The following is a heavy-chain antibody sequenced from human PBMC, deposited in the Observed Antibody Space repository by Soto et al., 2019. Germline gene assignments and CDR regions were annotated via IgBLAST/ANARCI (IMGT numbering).Heavy chain of an antibody. D-gene: IGHD3-3*01. CDR3: AKGPPIFGVVINPYYYYGMDV. Sequence: EVQLLESGGGLVQPGGSLRLSCAASGFTFSNSAMSWVRQAPGKGLEWVSAISGSGVSTYSADSVKGRFTISRDNSKNTLYLQMNSLRAEDTAVDYCAKGPPIFGVVINPYYYYGMDVWGPGTTVTVSS. CDR1: GFTFSNSA. V-gene: IGHV3-23*01. J-gene: IGHJ6*02. CDR2: ISGSGVST.